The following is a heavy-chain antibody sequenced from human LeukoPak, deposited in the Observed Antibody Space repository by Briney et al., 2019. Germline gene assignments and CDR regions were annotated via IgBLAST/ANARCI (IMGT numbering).Heavy chain of an antibody. J-gene: IGHJ4*02. Sequence: ASVKVSCKASGYTFTSYAMHWVRQAPGQRLEWMGWINTANGNTEYSQNFQGRVTITRDTSASTTYMELSSLRSEDTTIYYCARDAGTNWWHGLDFWGQGTLVTVSS. D-gene: IGHD2-8*02. CDR1: GYTFTSYA. CDR3: ARDAGTNWWHGLDF. V-gene: IGHV1-3*04. CDR2: INTANGNT.